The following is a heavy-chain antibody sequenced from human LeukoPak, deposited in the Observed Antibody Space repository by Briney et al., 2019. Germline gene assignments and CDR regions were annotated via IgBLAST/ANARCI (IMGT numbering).Heavy chain of an antibody. J-gene: IGHJ6*02. CDR2: ISAYNGNT. D-gene: IGHD2-2*02. CDR3: ARPSFHCSSTSCYTGYGMDV. CDR1: GYTFTSYG. V-gene: IGHV1-18*01. Sequence: GASVTVSCKASGYTFTSYGISGVRQAPGQGLEWMGWISAYNGNTKYAQKLQGRVTMTTDTSTSTAYMELRSLRSDDTAVYYCARPSFHCSSTSCYTGYGMDVWGQGTTVTVSS.